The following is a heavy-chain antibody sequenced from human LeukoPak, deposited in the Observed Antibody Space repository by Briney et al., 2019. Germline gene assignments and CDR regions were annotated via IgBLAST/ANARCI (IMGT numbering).Heavy chain of an antibody. D-gene: IGHD6-13*01. Sequence: ASVKVSCKASGYTFTSYYMHWVRQAPGQGLEWMGIINPSGGSTSYAQKFRGRVTMTRDTSTSTVYMELSSLRSEDTAVYYCARGLGSSSWYLGYYFDYWGQGTLVTVSS. J-gene: IGHJ4*02. CDR3: ARGLGSSSWYLGYYFDY. CDR1: GYTFTSYY. V-gene: IGHV1-46*01. CDR2: INPSGGST.